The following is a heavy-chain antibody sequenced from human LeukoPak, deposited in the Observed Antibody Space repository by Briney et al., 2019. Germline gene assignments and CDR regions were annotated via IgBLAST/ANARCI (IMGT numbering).Heavy chain of an antibody. D-gene: IGHD2-2*01. J-gene: IGHJ5*01. V-gene: IGHV4-39*01. CDR3: ARKKYQVMKGWFDS. Sequence: SETLSLTCTVSGDSISSSSYFWGWIRQPPGKGLEWIGSVYYTGNTYYNPSLKSRVTISVDTSKNQFSLKLNSVTAADTAVYYCARKKYQVMKGWFDSWAQGTLVTVSS. CDR2: VYYTGNT. CDR1: GDSISSSSYF.